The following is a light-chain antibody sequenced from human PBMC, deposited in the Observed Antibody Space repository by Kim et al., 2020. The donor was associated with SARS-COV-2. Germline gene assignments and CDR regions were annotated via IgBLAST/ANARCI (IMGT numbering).Light chain of an antibody. Sequence: LSPGGSDTRPCGARHSVNSYFAWYRQKPGQAPRHLIYDAFIRLTGIPGRLSGSGSGAEFTLTISSREPKDQPDYHWQKSSEWRITFGQGTRLEIK. V-gene: IGKV3-11*01. J-gene: IGKJ5*01. CDR3: QKSSEWRIT. CDR1: HSVNSY. CDR2: DAF.